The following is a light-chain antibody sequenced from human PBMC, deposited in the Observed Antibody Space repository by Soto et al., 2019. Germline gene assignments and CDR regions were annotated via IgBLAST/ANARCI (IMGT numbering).Light chain of an antibody. V-gene: IGLV1-40*01. CDR1: SSNIGAGYD. Sequence: QSVLTQPPSVSGAPGQRVSISCTGSSSNIGAGYDVHWYKQLPGTAPKLLIYANSNRPSGVPDRFSGSKSGTSASLAITGLQADDDADYYCQSFDTSLNRVFGGGTKVTVL. J-gene: IGLJ2*01. CDR3: QSFDTSLNRV. CDR2: ANS.